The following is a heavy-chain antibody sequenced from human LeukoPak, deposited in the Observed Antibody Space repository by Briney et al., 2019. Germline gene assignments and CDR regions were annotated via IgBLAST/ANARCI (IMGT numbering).Heavy chain of an antibody. D-gene: IGHD2-8*01. CDR3: AKDRCTNGVCSPDI. Sequence: PGGSLRLSCAASGFTFSSYSMNWVRQAPGKGLEWVAFIRYDGSNKYYADSVKGRFTISRDNSKNTLYLQMNSLRAEDTAVYYCAKDRCTNGVCSPDIWGQGTMVTVSS. J-gene: IGHJ3*02. CDR1: GFTFSSYS. CDR2: IRYDGSNK. V-gene: IGHV3-30*02.